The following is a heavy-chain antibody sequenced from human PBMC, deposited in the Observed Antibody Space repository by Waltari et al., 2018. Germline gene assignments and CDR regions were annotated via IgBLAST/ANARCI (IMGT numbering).Heavy chain of an antibody. CDR2: ISSSSSYI. D-gene: IGHD6-19*01. CDR1: GFTFSSYS. CDR3: ARASIAVAGTAHDLGY. Sequence: EVQLVESGGGLVKPGGSLRLSCAASGFTFSSYSMNWVRQAPGKGLEWVSSISSSSSYIYYADSVKGRFTISRDNAKNSLYLQMNSLRAEDTAVYYCARASIAVAGTAHDLGYWGQGTLVTVSS. V-gene: IGHV3-21*01. J-gene: IGHJ4*02.